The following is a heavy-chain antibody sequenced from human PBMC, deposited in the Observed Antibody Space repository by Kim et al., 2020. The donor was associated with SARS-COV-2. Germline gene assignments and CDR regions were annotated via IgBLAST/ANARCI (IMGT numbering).Heavy chain of an antibody. V-gene: IGHV7-4-1*02. CDR1: GYTFTSYA. CDR3: ARGRLSKTYYYDSSGPRGWFDP. J-gene: IGHJ5*02. Sequence: ASVKVSCKASGYTFTSYAMNWVRQAPGQGLEWMGWINTNTGNPTYAQGFTGRFVFSLDTSVSTAYLQISSLKAEDTAVYYCARGRLSKTYYYDSSGPRGWFDPWGQGTLVTVSS. D-gene: IGHD3-22*01. CDR2: INTNTGNP.